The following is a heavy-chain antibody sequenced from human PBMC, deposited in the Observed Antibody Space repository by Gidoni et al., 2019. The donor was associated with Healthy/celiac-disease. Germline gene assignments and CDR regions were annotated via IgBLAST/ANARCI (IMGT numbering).Heavy chain of an antibody. CDR3: AKGWLRVDY. CDR1: GFTFSTYV. V-gene: IGHV3-30*18. Sequence: QVQLVESGGGVVQPGRSLRLSCAASGFTFSTYVMHWVRQAPGKGLEWVAVISYDGSNKYYADSVKGRFTISRDNSKNTLYLQMNSLRAEDTAVYYCAKGWLRVDYWGQGTLVTASS. J-gene: IGHJ4*02. D-gene: IGHD6-19*01. CDR2: ISYDGSNK.